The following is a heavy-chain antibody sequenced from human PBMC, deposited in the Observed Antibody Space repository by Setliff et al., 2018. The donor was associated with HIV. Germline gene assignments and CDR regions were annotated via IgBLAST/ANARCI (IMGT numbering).Heavy chain of an antibody. V-gene: IGHV3-53*05. J-gene: IGHJ5*02. CDR1: GFTVNTNY. CDR2: MNGDGTT. D-gene: IGHD6-19*01. CDR3: VREYSSGWVNWFDP. Sequence: LRLSCAASGFTVNTNYMTWVRQAPGKGLEWVSVMNGDGTTYYADSVKGRFTISRDKSKSTLYLQMNSLRAEDTAVYYCVREYSSGWVNWFDPWGQGTLVTVSS.